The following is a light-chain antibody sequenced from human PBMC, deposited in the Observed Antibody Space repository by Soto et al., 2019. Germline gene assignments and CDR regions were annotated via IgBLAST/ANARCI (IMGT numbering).Light chain of an antibody. CDR1: QSVSSN. CDR3: QQYNNGWT. V-gene: IGKV3-15*01. J-gene: IGKJ1*01. CDR2: GAS. Sequence: EIVMTQSPATLSVSPGERATLSCRASQSVSSNLAWYPQKPGQAPRLLIYGASTRATGIPARFSGSGSGTEFTLTISSLQSEDVAVYYCQQYNNGWTFGQGTKVEIK.